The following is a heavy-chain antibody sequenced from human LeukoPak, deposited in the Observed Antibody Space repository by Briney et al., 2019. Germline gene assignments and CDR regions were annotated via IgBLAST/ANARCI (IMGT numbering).Heavy chain of an antibody. D-gene: IGHD3-22*01. CDR1: GGTFSSYA. CDR2: IIPIFGTA. CDR3: ASYYYDSSGYYSRAEYFRH. V-gene: IGHV1-69*01. J-gene: IGHJ1*01. Sequence: GSSVKVSCKASGGTFSSYAISWVRQAPGQGLEWMGGIIPIFGTANYAQKFQGRVTITADESTSTAYMELSSLRSEDTAVYYCASYYYDSSGYYSRAEYFRHWGRGTLVTVSS.